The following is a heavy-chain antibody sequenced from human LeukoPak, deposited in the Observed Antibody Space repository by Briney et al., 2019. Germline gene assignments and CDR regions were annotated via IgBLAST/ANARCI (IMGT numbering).Heavy chain of an antibody. CDR1: GYTFTSYD. CDR3: ATDTDSGGY. Sequence: ASVNVSCKASGYTFTSYDINWVRQATGQGLEWMGWMNPNSGNTGYAQKFQGRVTMTRNTTISTAYMELSSLRSDDTAVYYCATDTDSGGYWGQGTLVTVSS. J-gene: IGHJ4*02. D-gene: IGHD1-14*01. CDR2: MNPNSGNT. V-gene: IGHV1-8*01.